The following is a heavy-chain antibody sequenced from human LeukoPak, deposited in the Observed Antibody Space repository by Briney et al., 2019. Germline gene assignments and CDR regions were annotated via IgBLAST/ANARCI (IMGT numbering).Heavy chain of an antibody. D-gene: IGHD6-13*01. V-gene: IGHV3-21*01. CDR2: ISGGSGYI. Sequence: GGSLRLSCAASGFTFSSYSMNWVRQAPGKGLEWVSSISGGSGYIYYADSVKGRFTISRDNAKNSLYLQMNSLRAEDTAVYYCVGGPIAADGEDYWGQGILVTVSS. CDR1: GFTFSSYS. J-gene: IGHJ4*02. CDR3: VGGPIAADGEDY.